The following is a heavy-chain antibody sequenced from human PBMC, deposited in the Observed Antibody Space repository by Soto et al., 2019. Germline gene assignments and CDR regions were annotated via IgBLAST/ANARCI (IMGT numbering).Heavy chain of an antibody. Sequence: EVQLVESGGGLVKPGGSLRLSCAASGFTFSNAWMSWVRQAPGKGLEWVGRIKSKTDGGKTDYAAPVKGRFTISRDDSKNTLYLQMNSLKTEDTAVYYCTTEVGEVAGTIDYWGQGTLVTVSS. J-gene: IGHJ4*02. V-gene: IGHV3-15*01. CDR2: IKSKTDGGKT. CDR3: TTEVGEVAGTIDY. CDR1: GFTFSNAW. D-gene: IGHD6-19*01.